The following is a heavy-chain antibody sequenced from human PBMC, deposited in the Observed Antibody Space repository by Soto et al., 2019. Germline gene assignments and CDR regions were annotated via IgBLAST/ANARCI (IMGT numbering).Heavy chain of an antibody. Sequence: QLVRSGGEVKKPGASVRVSCKASGYAFSFGFSWVRQAPGQGLEWMGWISASDGSTNSAPKFRGRISMTTDTSTNTAYMDLVSLTSDDTAVYFCATYYFGSGSYYRFDNWGQGTLVTVSS. CDR2: ISASDGST. CDR3: ATYYFGSGSYYRFDN. CDR1: GYAFSFG. D-gene: IGHD3-10*01. V-gene: IGHV1-18*01. J-gene: IGHJ4*02.